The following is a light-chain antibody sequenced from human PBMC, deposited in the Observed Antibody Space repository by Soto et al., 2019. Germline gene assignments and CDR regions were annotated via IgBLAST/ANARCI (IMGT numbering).Light chain of an antibody. V-gene: IGKV1-9*01. Sequence: DIQLTQSPSFLSASVGDRVTITCRASQGISSYLAWYQQKPGKAPKLLIYAASTLQSGVPSRFSGSGSGTEFTITISSLPPEDFATYYCQQLNSYPPFGPGTKVDIK. CDR3: QQLNSYPP. J-gene: IGKJ3*01. CDR2: AAS. CDR1: QGISSY.